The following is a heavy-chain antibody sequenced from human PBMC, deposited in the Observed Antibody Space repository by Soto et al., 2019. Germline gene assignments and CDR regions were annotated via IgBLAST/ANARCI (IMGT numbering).Heavy chain of an antibody. Sequence: QVQLVQSGAEVKKPGSSVKVSCKASGGTFTTYGINWVRQAPGQGLEWMGGINPISGTANYAPKSQGRVTITADKATSTAYMELRSLRSEDTAVFYCASRTTVGHWFDPWGQGTLVTVSS. J-gene: IGHJ5*02. V-gene: IGHV1-69*14. D-gene: IGHD4-4*01. CDR1: GGTFTTYG. CDR2: INPISGTA. CDR3: ASRTTVGHWFDP.